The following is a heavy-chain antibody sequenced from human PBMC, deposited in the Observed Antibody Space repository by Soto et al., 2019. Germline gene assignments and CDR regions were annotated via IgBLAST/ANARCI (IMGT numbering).Heavy chain of an antibody. CDR1: GYSFTSYW. CDR2: IYPGDSDT. J-gene: IGHJ4*02. CDR3: ARLGGRGSSRSLEYYFDY. V-gene: IGHV5-51*03. D-gene: IGHD1-26*01. Sequence: EVQLVQSGAEVKKPGESLKISCKGSGYSFTSYWIGWVRQMPGKGLEWMGIIYPGDSDTRYSPSFQGQVTISADKSISTAYLQWSSLKASDTAMYYCARLGGRGSSRSLEYYFDYWGQGTLVTVSS.